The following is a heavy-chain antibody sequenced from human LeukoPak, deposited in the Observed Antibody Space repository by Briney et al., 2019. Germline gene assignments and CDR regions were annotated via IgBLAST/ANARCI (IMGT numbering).Heavy chain of an antibody. D-gene: IGHD6-19*01. CDR1: GFTFSSYA. J-gene: IGHJ5*02. Sequence: PGGSLRLSCAASGFTFSSYAMHWVRQAPGKGLEWVAVISYDGSNKYYADSVKGRFSISRGNTKNTLYLQMNNLRAEDTAVYYCAKDKGYTSGWYLLDPWGQGTLVTVSS. CDR3: AKDKGYTSGWYLLDP. V-gene: IGHV3-30-3*01. CDR2: ISYDGSNK.